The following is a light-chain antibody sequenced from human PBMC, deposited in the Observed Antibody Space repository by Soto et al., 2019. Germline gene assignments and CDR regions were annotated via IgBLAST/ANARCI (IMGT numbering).Light chain of an antibody. CDR1: GGDVGNYDL. CDR3: AAWDDSLNGYV. CDR2: EVN. Sequence: QSALTQPASVSGSPGQSITISCAGSGGDVGNYDLLSWYQQMPGKAPKLIIFEVNRRPSGVSDRFSGSKSGTSASLAISGLQSEDEADYYCAAWDDSLNGYVFGTGTKLTVL. V-gene: IGLV2-14*02. J-gene: IGLJ1*01.